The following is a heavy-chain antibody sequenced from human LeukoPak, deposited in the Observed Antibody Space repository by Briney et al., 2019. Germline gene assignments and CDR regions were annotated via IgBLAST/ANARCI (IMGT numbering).Heavy chain of an antibody. D-gene: IGHD3-10*01. J-gene: IGHJ6*03. Sequence: ASVKVSCKASGYTFTSYAMNWVRQAPGQGLEWMGWINTNTGNPTYAQGFTGRFVFSLDTSVSTAYLQISSLKAEDTAVYYCAREGGYYGSGSYYNFPRYYYYYYMDVWGKGTTVTISS. CDR3: AREGGYYGSGSYYNFPRYYYYYYMDV. CDR1: GYTFTSYA. CDR2: INTNTGNP. V-gene: IGHV7-4-1*02.